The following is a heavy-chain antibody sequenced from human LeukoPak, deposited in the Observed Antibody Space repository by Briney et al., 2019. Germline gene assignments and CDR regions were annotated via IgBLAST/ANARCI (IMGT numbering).Heavy chain of an antibody. Sequence: PGGSLRLSCAASGFTFSSYAMHWVRQAPGKGLEWVAVISYDGSNKYYADSVKGRFTISRDNAKNSLYLQMNSLRAEDTAVYYCASGQYGDIDYWGQGTLVTVSS. CDR2: ISYDGSNK. CDR3: ASGQYGDIDY. CDR1: GFTFSSYA. D-gene: IGHD2-21*02. V-gene: IGHV3-30*04. J-gene: IGHJ4*02.